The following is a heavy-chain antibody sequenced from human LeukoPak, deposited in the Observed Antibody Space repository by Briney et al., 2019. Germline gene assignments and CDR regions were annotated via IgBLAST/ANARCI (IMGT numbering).Heavy chain of an antibody. D-gene: IGHD2-2*01. CDR2: IYPGDSDT. V-gene: IGHV5-51*01. Sequence: GESLKISCKGSGYSFTSYWIGWVRQMPGKGLEWMGIIYPGDSDTRYSPSFQGQVTISADKSISTAYLQWSSLKASDTAMYYCARRAKGYCSSTSCYGVYYYMDVWGKGTTVTVSS. CDR3: ARRAKGYCSSTSCYGVYYYMDV. CDR1: GYSFTSYW. J-gene: IGHJ6*03.